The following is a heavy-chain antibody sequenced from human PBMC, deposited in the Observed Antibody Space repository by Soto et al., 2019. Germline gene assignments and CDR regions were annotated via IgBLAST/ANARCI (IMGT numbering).Heavy chain of an antibody. CDR1: AYTFTSYG. J-gene: IGHJ3*02. V-gene: IGHV1-18*01. Sequence: ASVPVSCQASAYTFTSYGISWVRPAPGQRLEWMGWISAYNGNTNYAQKLQGRVTMTTDTSTSTAYMELRSLRSDDTAVYYCARELVVPAAIVDAFDIWGQGTMVTVSS. D-gene: IGHD2-2*01. CDR3: ARELVVPAAIVDAFDI. CDR2: ISAYNGNT.